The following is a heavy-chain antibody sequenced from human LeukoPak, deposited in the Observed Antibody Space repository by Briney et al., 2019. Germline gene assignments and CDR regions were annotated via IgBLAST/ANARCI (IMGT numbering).Heavy chain of an antibody. CDR1: GYTFTGYY. V-gene: IGHV1-2*02. J-gene: IGHJ5*02. CDR2: INPNSGGT. D-gene: IGHD3-22*01. CDR3: ARSDYDSSGYGGP. Sequence: ASVKVSCKASGYTFTGYYMHWVRQAPGQGLEWMRWINPNSGGTNYAQKFQGRVTMTRDTSISTAYMELSRLRSDDTAVYYCARSDYDSSGYGGPWGQGTLVTVSS.